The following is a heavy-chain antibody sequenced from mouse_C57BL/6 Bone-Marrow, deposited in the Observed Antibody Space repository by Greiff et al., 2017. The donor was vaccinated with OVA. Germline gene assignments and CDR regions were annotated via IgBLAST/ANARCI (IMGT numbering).Heavy chain of an antibody. CDR3: AQGY. CDR2: IDPSDSYT. CDR1: GYTFTSSW. V-gene: IGHV1-59*01. J-gene: IGHJ2*01. Sequence: QVQLQQPGAELVRPGTSVKLSCKASGYTFTSSWMHWVKQRPGQGLGWIGVIDPSDSYTNYNQKFKGKATLTVDTSSSTAYMQLSSLTSEDSAVYYCAQGYWGQGTTLTVSS.